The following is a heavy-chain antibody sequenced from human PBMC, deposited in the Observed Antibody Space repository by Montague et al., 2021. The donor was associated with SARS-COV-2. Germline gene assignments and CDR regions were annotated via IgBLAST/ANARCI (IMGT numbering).Heavy chain of an antibody. J-gene: IGHJ6*02. CDR1: GDFVSSDGYY. CDR2: IYYSGST. CDR3: AREVMSSVNYYQAIKYGLDV. Sequence: TLSLTCTISGDFVSSDGYYWSWIRQHPGKGLEWIGDIYYSGSTHYNPSLKSRVTISVDTSKNQFSLKLSSVTAADTAVYYCAREVMSSVNYYQAIKYGLDVWGQGTTVTVSS. V-gene: IGHV4-31*03. D-gene: IGHD3-10*01.